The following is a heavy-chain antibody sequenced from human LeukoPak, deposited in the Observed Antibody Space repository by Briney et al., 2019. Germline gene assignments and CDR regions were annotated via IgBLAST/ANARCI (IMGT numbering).Heavy chain of an antibody. V-gene: IGHV4-39*07. J-gene: IGHJ6*03. CDR2: IYYSGST. CDR3: ASYGSGSIYYYYYYMDV. D-gene: IGHD3-10*01. Sequence: SETLSLTCTVSGGSISSSSYYWGWIRQPPGKGLEWIGSIYYSGSTYYNPSLKSRVTISVDTSKNQFSLKLSSVTAADTAVYYCASYGSGSIYYYYYYMDVWGKGTTVTVSS. CDR1: GGSISSSSYY.